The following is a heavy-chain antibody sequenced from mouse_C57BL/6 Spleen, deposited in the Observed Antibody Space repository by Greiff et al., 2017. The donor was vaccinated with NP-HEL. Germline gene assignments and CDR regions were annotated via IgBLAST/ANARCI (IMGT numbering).Heavy chain of an antibody. V-gene: IGHV3-6*01. Sequence: EVQLVESGPGLVKPSQSLSLTCSVTGYSITRGYYWNWIRQFPGNKLEWMGYIRYDGSNNYNPSLKNRTSITRDTSKNQFFLKLNAVTTEDTATYYCARALGRTWYFDVWGTGTTVTVDS. CDR2: IRYDGSN. J-gene: IGHJ1*03. CDR3: ARALGRTWYFDV. CDR1: GYSITRGYY. D-gene: IGHD4-1*01.